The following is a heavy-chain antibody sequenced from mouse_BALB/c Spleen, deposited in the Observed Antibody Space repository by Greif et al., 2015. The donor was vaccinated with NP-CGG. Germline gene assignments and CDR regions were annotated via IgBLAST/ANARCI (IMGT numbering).Heavy chain of an antibody. D-gene: IGHD2-4*01. Sequence: VKLQESGAELAKPGASVKMSCKASGYTFTSYWMHWVEQRPGQCLEWIGYINPSTGYTEYNQKFKDKATLTADKSSSTAYMQLGSLTSEDSAVYYCARDYEGAMDYWGQGTSVTVSS. CDR1: GYTFTSYW. V-gene: IGHV1-7*01. J-gene: IGHJ4*01. CDR3: ARDYEGAMDY. CDR2: INPSTGYT.